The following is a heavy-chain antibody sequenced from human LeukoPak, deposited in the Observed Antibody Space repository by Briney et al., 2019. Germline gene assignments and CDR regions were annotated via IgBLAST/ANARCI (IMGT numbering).Heavy chain of an antibody. D-gene: IGHD3-10*01. CDR2: ISSSGSTI. CDR3: AKDYSKTSYYGSGTYYRPNWFDP. Sequence: GGSLRLSCAASGFTFSSYEMNWVRQAPGKGLEWVSYISSSGSTIYYADSVKGRFTISRDNSKNTLYLQMNSLRAEDTVVYYCAKDYSKTSYYGSGTYYRPNWFDPWGQGTLVTVSS. V-gene: IGHV3-48*03. CDR1: GFTFSSYE. J-gene: IGHJ5*02.